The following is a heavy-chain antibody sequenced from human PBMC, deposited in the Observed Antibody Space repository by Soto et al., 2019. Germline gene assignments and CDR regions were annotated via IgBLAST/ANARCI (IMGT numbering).Heavy chain of an antibody. J-gene: IGHJ5*02. V-gene: IGHV1-69*04. CDR1: GGTFSSYT. CDR3: ARDESDIVVVTATPGGWFDP. Sequence: SVKVSCKASGGTFSSYTISWVRQAPGQGLEWMGRIIPILGIANYAQKFQGRVTITADKSTSTAYMELSSLRSEDTAVYYCARDESDIVVVTATPGGWFDPWG. CDR2: IIPILGIA. D-gene: IGHD2-21*02.